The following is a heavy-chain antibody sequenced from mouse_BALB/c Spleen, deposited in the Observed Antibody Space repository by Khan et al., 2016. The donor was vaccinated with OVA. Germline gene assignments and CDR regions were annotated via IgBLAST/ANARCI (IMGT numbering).Heavy chain of an antibody. CDR1: GYSITSDYA. CDR3: ASELGRYYALDY. D-gene: IGHD4-1*01. CDR2: ISYSGST. J-gene: IGHJ4*01. Sequence: EVQLQESGPGLVKPSQSLSLTCTVTGYSITSDYAWNWIRQFPGNKLEWMGYISYSGSTTYNPSLKSRISITRDTSTDPFFLQLTSVTSEDTATYYCASELGRYYALDYWGQGTSVTVSS. V-gene: IGHV3-2*02.